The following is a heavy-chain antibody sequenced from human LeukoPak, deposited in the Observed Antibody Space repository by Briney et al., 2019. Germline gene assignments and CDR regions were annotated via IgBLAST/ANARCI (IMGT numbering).Heavy chain of an antibody. D-gene: IGHD3-9*01. CDR2: INRKSGGT. CDR1: GNTVTGYY. V-gene: IGHV1-2*02. Sequence: ASVKVSCKAAGNTVTGYYIHWVRQAPGQGLEWMGWINRKSGGTNYAEKFQGRVTMTRDTSINTDYMELSSLRSDDTATYYCARELHDILTGYFHAFDMWGQGTMVTVSS. J-gene: IGHJ3*02. CDR3: ARELHDILTGYFHAFDM.